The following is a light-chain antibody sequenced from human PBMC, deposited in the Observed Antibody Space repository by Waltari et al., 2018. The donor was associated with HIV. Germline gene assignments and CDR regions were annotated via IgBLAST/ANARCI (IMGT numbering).Light chain of an antibody. V-gene: IGKV4-1*01. Sequence: DIVMTQSPDSLAVSLGERATINCKSSQTVLFSSNNKNYLAWYQQKPGQPPKLLIYWASTRESGVPDRFSGSWSGTDFTLTISSLQAEDVAVYYCQQYYSAPFTFGPGTNVDIK. CDR1: QTVLFSSNNKNY. CDR3: QQYYSAPFT. CDR2: WAS. J-gene: IGKJ3*01.